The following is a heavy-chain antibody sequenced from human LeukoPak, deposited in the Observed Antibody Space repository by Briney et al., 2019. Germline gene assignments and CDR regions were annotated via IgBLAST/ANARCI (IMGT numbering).Heavy chain of an antibody. J-gene: IGHJ4*02. V-gene: IGHV1-8*01. CDR2: MNPNSGNT. Sequence: GASVKVSCKASGYTFTSYDINWVRQATGQGLEWMGWMNPNSGNTGYAQKFQGRVTMTRNTSISTAYMELSSLRSEDTAVYYCARAKYYYGSGRVTAILAYWGQGTLVTVSS. CDR3: ARAKYYYGSGRVTAILAY. CDR1: GYTFTSYD. D-gene: IGHD3-10*01.